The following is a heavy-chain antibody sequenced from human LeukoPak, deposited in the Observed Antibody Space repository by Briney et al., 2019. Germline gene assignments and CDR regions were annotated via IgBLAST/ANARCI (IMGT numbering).Heavy chain of an antibody. CDR2: TSSDLNVK. J-gene: IGHJ4*02. CDR1: GFTFRNYV. D-gene: IGHD3-10*01. Sequence: GGSLGLSCAASGFTFRNYVIHWVRQAPGKGLEWVAVTSSDLNVKLYADSVKGRFTISRDNSRSTLYLQMNSPRPEDTAIYYCAREGYYGSGSPPSLYFDYWGQGTLVTVSS. V-gene: IGHV3-30-3*01. CDR3: AREGYYGSGSPPSLYFDY.